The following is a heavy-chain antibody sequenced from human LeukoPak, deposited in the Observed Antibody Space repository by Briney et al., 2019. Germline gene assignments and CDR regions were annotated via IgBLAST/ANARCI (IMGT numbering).Heavy chain of an antibody. CDR2: ISDSSSTSTI. V-gene: IGHV3-48*01. J-gene: IGHJ6*02. Sequence: GGSLRLSCAASGFTFSSYCMNWVRQAPGKGLEWVSYISDSSSTSTISYADSVKGRFTISRDNSKNTLYLQMNSLRAEDTAVYYCAKIDDYGMDVWGQGTTVTVSS. CDR1: GFTFSSYC. CDR3: AKIDDYGMDV.